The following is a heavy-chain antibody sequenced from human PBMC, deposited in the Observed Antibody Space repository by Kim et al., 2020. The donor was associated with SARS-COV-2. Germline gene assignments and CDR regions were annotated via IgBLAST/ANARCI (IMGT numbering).Heavy chain of an antibody. Sequence: NWAQRFQGRVTMTRDTSISTAYMELGRLRSDDTAVYSCAREGRGSINFGYWGQGTLVTVSS. J-gene: IGHJ4*02. D-gene: IGHD5-12*01. CDR3: AREGRGSINFGY. V-gene: IGHV1-2*02.